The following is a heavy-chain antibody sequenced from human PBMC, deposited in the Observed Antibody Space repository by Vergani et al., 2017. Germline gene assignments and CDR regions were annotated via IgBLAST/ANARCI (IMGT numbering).Heavy chain of an antibody. Sequence: QVQLQQWGGGLLKPSETLSLTCVVNGGSFTSYHWTWIRQSPGEGLEWVGDIDHTGRPDYNPSLKSRLTMSVDKSRNQFSLILNSVTATDTAIYFCARVNTETNGHLYYYYYMDVWGQGTAVTVS. CDR3: ARVNTETNGHLYYYYYMDV. V-gene: IGHV4-34*01. J-gene: IGHJ6*03. CDR1: GGSFTSYH. D-gene: IGHD4-11*01. CDR2: IDHTGRP.